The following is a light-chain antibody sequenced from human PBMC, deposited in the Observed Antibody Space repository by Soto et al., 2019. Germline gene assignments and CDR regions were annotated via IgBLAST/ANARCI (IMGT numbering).Light chain of an antibody. CDR1: SSDVGGYNY. V-gene: IGLV2-14*01. J-gene: IGLJ1*01. CDR2: DVN. CDR3: CSYTSSSTYV. Sequence: LTQPASVSGSPGQSITISCTGTSSDVGGYNYVSWYQQHPGKAPKLMIFDVNNRPSGVSNRFSGSKSGNTASLTISGLQAEDEADYYCCSYTSSSTYVFGTGTKVTVL.